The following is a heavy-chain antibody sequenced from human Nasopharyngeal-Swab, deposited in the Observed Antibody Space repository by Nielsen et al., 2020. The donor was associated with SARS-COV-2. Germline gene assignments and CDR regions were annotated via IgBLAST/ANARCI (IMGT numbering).Heavy chain of an antibody. J-gene: IGHJ4*02. D-gene: IGHD3-10*01. CDR3: AKVFPYGSGSLSPAWDFHY. Sequence: LSLTCVASGFTFSGYAMHWVRQAPAKGLEWAAVIPFDGSDKYYADSVRGRFTISRDNSKNTLYLQMNSLRPEDTAVYYCAKVFPYGSGSLSPAWDFHYWGQGTLVTVSS. CDR2: IPFDGSDK. CDR1: GFTFSGYA. V-gene: IGHV3-30*18.